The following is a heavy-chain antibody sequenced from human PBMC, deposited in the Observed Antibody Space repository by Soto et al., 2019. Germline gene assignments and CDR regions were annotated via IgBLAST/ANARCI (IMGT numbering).Heavy chain of an antibody. D-gene: IGHD3-10*01. Sequence: SETLSLTCTVSGGSISSGGYYWSWIRQHPGKGLEWIGYIYYSGSTYYNPSLKSRVTISVDTSKNQFSLKLSSVTAADTAVYYCARHRTYGSGSYYNPPSYYFDYWGQGTLVTVSS. J-gene: IGHJ4*02. CDR2: IYYSGST. CDR1: GGSISSGGYY. V-gene: IGHV4-31*03. CDR3: ARHRTYGSGSYYNPPSYYFDY.